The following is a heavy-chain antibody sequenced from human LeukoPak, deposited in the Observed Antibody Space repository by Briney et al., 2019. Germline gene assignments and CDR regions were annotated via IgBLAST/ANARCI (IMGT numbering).Heavy chain of an antibody. CDR3: AKVRGYSYDNDY. CDR1: GFTVSSYA. CDR2: ISGSGSST. J-gene: IGHJ4*02. Sequence: GGSLRLSCAASGFTVSSYAMSWVRQAPGKGLEWVSAISGSGSSTYYADSVKGRFTISRDNSKNTLYLQMNSLRAEDTAVYYCAKVRGYSYDNDYWGQGTLVTVSS. D-gene: IGHD5-18*01. V-gene: IGHV3-23*01.